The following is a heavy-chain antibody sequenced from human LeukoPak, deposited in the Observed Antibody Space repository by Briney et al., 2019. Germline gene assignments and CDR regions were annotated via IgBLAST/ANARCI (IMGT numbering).Heavy chain of an antibody. CDR1: GFTVSSNY. CDR3: AKMRFDLSGYPHPPYFDY. D-gene: IGHD3-22*01. J-gene: IGHJ4*02. V-gene: IGHV3-53*01. Sequence: PGGSLRLSCAASGFTVSSNYMSWVRQAPGKGLEWVSVIYSGGSTYYADSVKGRFTISRDNSKNTLYLQMNTLSAEDTAVYYCAKMRFDLSGYPHPPYFDYWGQGTVVTVSS. CDR2: IYSGGST.